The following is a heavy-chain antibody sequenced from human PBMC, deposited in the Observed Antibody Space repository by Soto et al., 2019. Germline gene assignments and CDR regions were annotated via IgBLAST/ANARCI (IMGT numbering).Heavy chain of an antibody. CDR3: ARRAGKTEPYYFDK. CDR2: INPSGGST. J-gene: IGHJ4*02. Sequence: ASVKVSCKASGYTFTSYYMHWIRHAPGQGLEWMGMINPSGGSTSYSQKFQGRVTMTRDTSTSTVYMELSSLRSEDTAVYYCARRAGKTEPYYFDKWGKGKQVTVYS. V-gene: IGHV1-46*01. CDR1: GYTFTSYY.